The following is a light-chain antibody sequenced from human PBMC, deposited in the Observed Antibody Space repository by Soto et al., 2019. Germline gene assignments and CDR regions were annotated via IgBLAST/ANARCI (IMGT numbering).Light chain of an antibody. CDR2: SAS. Sequence: EIVLTQSPATLSLSPGERATLSCRASQSVRNALVWYHQKPGQAPRVLIYSASNRATGIPVRLSGSGSGTDFTLTISSLEPEDVAVYYCQQRTNWPPTFGGGTKVEMK. J-gene: IGKJ4*01. CDR1: QSVRNA. V-gene: IGKV3-11*01. CDR3: QQRTNWPPT.